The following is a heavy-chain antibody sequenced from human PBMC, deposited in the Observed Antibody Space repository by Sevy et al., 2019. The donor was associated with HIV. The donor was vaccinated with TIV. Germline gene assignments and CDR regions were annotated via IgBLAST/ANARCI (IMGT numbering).Heavy chain of an antibody. Sequence: GGSLRLSCAASGFTFNTHAMHWVRQAPGKGLEWVALISYDGIIKYYADSVKGRVTISRDNSKNTLSLQMNSLRIEDTAVYYCARDEGYTSAWSPGDYWGQGTLVTVSS. V-gene: IGHV3-30*04. CDR3: ARDEGYTSAWSPGDY. J-gene: IGHJ4*02. CDR2: ISYDGIIK. D-gene: IGHD6-19*01. CDR1: GFTFNTHA.